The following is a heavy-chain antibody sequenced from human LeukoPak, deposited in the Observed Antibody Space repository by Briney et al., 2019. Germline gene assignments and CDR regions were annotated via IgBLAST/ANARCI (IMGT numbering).Heavy chain of an antibody. CDR3: YVSGWTEDIDN. CDR2: VSDNGGMT. Sequence: GGSLRLSCSASGITFSSHAMHWVRQAPGKGLEYVSAVSDNGGMTFYADSVKGRFTISRDNSKNTLYLQMSSLRGEDTAVYYCYVSGWTEDIDNWGQGTLVTVSS. CDR1: GITFSSHA. J-gene: IGHJ4*02. D-gene: IGHD6-19*01. V-gene: IGHV3-64D*06.